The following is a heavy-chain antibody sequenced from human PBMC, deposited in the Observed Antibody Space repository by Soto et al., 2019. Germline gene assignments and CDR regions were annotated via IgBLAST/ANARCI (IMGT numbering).Heavy chain of an antibody. D-gene: IGHD3-3*01. CDR3: ARTWSARYYYFGMDV. V-gene: IGHV4-39*01. Sequence: SETLSLTGTVSGCAIGRRSYYWGWIRQPPGKGLEWIGSIYYSGSTYYNPSLKSRVTISVDTSKNQFSLKLSSVTAADTAVYYCARTWSARYYYFGMDVWGQGTTVT. J-gene: IGHJ6*02. CDR1: GCAIGRRSYY. CDR2: IYYSGST.